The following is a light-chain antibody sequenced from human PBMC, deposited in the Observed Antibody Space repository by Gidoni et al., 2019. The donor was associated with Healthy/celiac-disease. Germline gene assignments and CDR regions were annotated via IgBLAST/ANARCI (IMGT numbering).Light chain of an antibody. CDR3: QSYDSSLSGWV. CDR1: SSNIGAGYD. Sequence: QSVLTQPPSVSGTPGQRVTISCTGSSSNIGAGYDVHWYQQLPGTAPKLLIYGISKRPSGVPDRFSGAKSGTSASLAITGLQAEDEAEYYCQSYDSSLSGWVFGTGTKVTVL. J-gene: IGLJ1*01. V-gene: IGLV1-40*01. CDR2: GIS.